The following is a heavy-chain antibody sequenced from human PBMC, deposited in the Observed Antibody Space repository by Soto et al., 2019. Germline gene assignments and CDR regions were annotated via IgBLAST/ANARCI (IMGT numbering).Heavy chain of an antibody. V-gene: IGHV1-46*01. D-gene: IGHD2-2*01. CDR3: ARGGYCSSTSCVNDY. CDR1: GYTFTSYF. J-gene: IGHJ4*02. Sequence: QVQLVQSRADVKKPGASVKVSCEASGYTFTSYFMHWVRQAPGQGPEWMGMINPSGGRISYAQNFKGRVTMTRDTSTSTVYMELSSLRSEDTAVYYCARGGYCSSTSCVNDYWGQGTLVTVSS. CDR2: INPSGGRI.